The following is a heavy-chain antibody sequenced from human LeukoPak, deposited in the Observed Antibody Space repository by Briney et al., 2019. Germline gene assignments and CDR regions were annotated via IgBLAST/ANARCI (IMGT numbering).Heavy chain of an antibody. CDR2: IYSGGST. J-gene: IGHJ3*02. D-gene: IGHD2-2*01. CDR1: GFTVSSNY. CDR3: ASHYCSSTSCYPADAFDI. Sequence: PGGSLRLSCAASGFTVSSNYMSWVRQAPGKGLEWVSVIYSGGSTYYADSVKGRFTISRDNSKNTLYLQMNSLRAEDTAVYYCASHYCSSTSCYPADAFDIWGQGPMVTVSS. V-gene: IGHV3-66*02.